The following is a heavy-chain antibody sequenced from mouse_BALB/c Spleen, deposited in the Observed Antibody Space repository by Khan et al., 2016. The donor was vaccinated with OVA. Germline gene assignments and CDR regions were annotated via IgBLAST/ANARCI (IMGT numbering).Heavy chain of an antibody. CDR1: GFTFSSYA. CDR2: ISSGGSYT. Sequence: EVELVESGGGLVKPGGSLKLSCAASGFTFSSYAMSWVRQTPEKRLEWVATISSGGSYTYYPDSVTGRFTISRDNAKNTLYLQMSSLRSEDTAMYYCSRVYFGYFDQWGQGTTLTVSS. J-gene: IGHJ2*01. CDR3: SRVYFGYFDQ. D-gene: IGHD1-1*01. V-gene: IGHV5-9-1*01.